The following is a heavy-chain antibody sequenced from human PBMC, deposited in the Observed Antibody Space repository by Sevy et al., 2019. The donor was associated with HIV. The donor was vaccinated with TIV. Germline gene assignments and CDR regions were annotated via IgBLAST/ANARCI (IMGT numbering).Heavy chain of an antibody. Sequence: GGSLRLSCAASGFTLSSYDMHWVRQATGKGLEWVSAIGTAGDTYYPGSVKGRFTISRENAKNSLYLQMNSLRAGDTAVYYCARGGRYSYGYSYYYGMDVWGQGTTVTVSS. V-gene: IGHV3-13*01. CDR1: GFTLSSYD. J-gene: IGHJ6*02. CDR3: ARGGRYSYGYSYYYGMDV. CDR2: IGTAGDT. D-gene: IGHD5-18*01.